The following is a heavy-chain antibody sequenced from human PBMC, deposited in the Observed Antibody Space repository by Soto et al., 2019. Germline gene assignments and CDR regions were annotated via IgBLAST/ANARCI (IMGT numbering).Heavy chain of an antibody. CDR3: ARDDGRFLEWLPLVGFDP. CDR1: GGTFSSYA. J-gene: IGHJ5*02. Sequence: PVKVSCKASGGTFSSYAISWVRQAPGQGLEWMGGIIPIFGTANYAQKFQGRVTITADESTRTAYRELSSLRSEDTAVYYCARDDGRFLEWLPLVGFDPWGQGTLVTVSS. V-gene: IGHV1-69*13. D-gene: IGHD3-3*01. CDR2: IIPIFGTA.